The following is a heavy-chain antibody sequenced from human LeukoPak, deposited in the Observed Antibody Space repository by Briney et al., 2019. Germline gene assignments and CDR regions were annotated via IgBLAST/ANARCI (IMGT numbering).Heavy chain of an antibody. D-gene: IGHD3-3*01. Sequence: ASVKVSCKASGYTFTSYDINWVRQATGQGLEWMGWMNPNSGNTGYAQKFQGRVTITRNTSISTAYMELSSLGSEDTAVYYCARTAYYDFWSGYPWFDPWGQGTLVTVSS. CDR1: GYTFTSYD. V-gene: IGHV1-8*03. J-gene: IGHJ5*02. CDR3: ARTAYYDFWSGYPWFDP. CDR2: MNPNSGNT.